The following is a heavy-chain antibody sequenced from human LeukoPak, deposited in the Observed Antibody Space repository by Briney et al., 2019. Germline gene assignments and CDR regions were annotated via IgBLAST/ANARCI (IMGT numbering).Heavy chain of an antibody. J-gene: IGHJ4*02. D-gene: IGHD3-3*01. CDR1: GFTFDDYA. Sequence: GGSLRLSCAASGFTFDDYAMSWVRQAPGKGLAWVGFIRGKPYGETTEYAASVQGRFTISRDDFESTTYLQLNSLKTDDTGVYYCTRGSDTIFGVARDGFDSWGQGTLVTVSS. CDR3: TRGSDTIFGVARDGFDS. V-gene: IGHV3-49*04. CDR2: IRGKPYGETT.